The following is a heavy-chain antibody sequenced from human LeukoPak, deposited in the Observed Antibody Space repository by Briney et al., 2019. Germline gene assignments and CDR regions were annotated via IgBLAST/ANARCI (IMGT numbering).Heavy chain of an antibody. V-gene: IGHV6-1*01. CDR3: ARVPTLGAFDL. CDR2: TYYRSEWYS. J-gene: IGHJ3*01. CDR1: GDSVSNKRAT. Sequence: SQTLSLTCAISGDSVSNKRATWIWIRQSPSRGLEYLGRTYYRSEWYSEYAVSVRSRLTINPDTSKHQFSLHLNSVTPEDTAVYYCARVPTLGAFDLWGPGTMVTVSS.